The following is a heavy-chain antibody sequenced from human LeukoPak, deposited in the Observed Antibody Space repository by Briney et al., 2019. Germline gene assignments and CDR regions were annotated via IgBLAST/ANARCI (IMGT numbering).Heavy chain of an antibody. J-gene: IGHJ3*02. D-gene: IGHD1-26*01. V-gene: IGHV4-61*01. Sequence: SETLTLTCTVSGGSVSSGSYYWTWIRQPPGKGLEWIGYIYYSDITSYNPSLKSRVTISVDMSKNQFSLNLSSVTAADTAVYYYARVLGPMYHDAFDILGLGTMVSVSS. CDR2: IYYSDIT. CDR1: GGSVSSGSYY. CDR3: ARVLGPMYHDAFDI.